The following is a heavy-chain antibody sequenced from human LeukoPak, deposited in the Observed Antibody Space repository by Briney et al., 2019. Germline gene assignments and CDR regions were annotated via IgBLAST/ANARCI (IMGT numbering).Heavy chain of an antibody. D-gene: IGHD6-13*01. CDR1: GYTFTGYY. CDR2: INPNSGGT. V-gene: IGHV1-2*02. CDR3: ARDLTMAAAGTGYGMDV. J-gene: IGHJ6*02. Sequence: ASVKVSCKASGYTFTGYYMHWVRQAPGQGLEWMGWINPNSGGTNYAQKFQGRVTMTRDTSTSTVYMELSSLRSEDTAVYYCARDLTMAAAGTGYGMDVWGQGTTVTVSS.